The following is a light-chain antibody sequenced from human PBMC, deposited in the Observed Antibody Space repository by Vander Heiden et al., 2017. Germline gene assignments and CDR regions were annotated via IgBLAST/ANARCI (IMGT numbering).Light chain of an antibody. Sequence: DIVMTQSPDSLAVSLGERATMNCKSSQTVLYNSNNKNYLAWCQQKPGQPPKLLIYWASTRESGVPDRFSGSGSGTDFTLTISSLQAEDVAVYYCQQDDSTPYTFGQGTKMEIK. J-gene: IGKJ2*01. CDR1: QTVLYNSNNKNY. V-gene: IGKV4-1*01. CDR2: WAS. CDR3: QQDDSTPYT.